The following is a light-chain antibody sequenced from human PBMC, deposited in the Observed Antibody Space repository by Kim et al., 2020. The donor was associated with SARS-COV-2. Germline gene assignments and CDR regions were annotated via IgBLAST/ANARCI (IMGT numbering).Light chain of an antibody. Sequence: EIVLMQSPGTLSLSPGERATLSCRASQTITTSSVTWYQQKPGQPPRVLIYGASTRATGIPDRFSGSGSGTDFTLTISRLEPEDFAVYYCQQFGTSPPYTFGQGTKLEIK. V-gene: IGKV3-20*01. CDR1: QTITTSS. J-gene: IGKJ2*01. CDR2: GAS. CDR3: QQFGTSPPYT.